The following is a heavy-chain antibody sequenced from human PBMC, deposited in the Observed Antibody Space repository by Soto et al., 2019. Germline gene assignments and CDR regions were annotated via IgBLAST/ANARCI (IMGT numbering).Heavy chain of an antibody. J-gene: IGHJ4*02. Sequence: QVQLVESGGGVVQPGRSLRLSCAASGFTFSDYGMQWVRQAPGKGLEWVAVIWYDGSNKYYADSVKGRFTISRDNSMSTLYLQMNSLRDEDTALYDCARQSLGNIRLRGFDFWGQGTRVTVSS. CDR3: ARQSLGNIRLRGFDF. V-gene: IGHV3-33*01. D-gene: IGHD1-1*01. CDR2: IWYDGSNK. CDR1: GFTFSDYG.